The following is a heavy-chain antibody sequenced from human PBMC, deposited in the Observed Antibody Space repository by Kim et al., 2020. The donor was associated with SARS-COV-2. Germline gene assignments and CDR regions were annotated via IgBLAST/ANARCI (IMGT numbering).Heavy chain of an antibody. CDR3: ARRSYGSRDFSDAFDI. D-gene: IGHD3-10*01. V-gene: IGHV3-13*01. J-gene: IGHJ3*02. Sequence: GSVKGPLTVSREDAKNSLYLQINSLRAEDTAVYYCARRSYGSRDFSDAFDIWGQGTMVTVSS.